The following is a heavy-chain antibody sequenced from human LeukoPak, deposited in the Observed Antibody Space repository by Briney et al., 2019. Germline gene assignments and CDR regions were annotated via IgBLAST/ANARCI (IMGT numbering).Heavy chain of an antibody. Sequence: GGSLRLSCAASEFTFSSYGMHWVRQAPGKGLEWVAVISYDGSNKYYADSVRGRFTISRDNSKNTLYLQMNSLRAEDTAVYYCAKVYSGSYARWFDPWGQGTLVTVSS. D-gene: IGHD1-26*01. CDR3: AKVYSGSYARWFDP. CDR2: ISYDGSNK. CDR1: EFTFSSYG. J-gene: IGHJ5*02. V-gene: IGHV3-30*18.